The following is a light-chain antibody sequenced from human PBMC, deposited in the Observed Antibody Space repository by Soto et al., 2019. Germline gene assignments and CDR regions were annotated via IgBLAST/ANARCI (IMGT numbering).Light chain of an antibody. Sequence: ILLTQSPSSLSASVGDRVSITCRASQDIKTYLAWYQQQQGKAPKLLISGTFTLQSGVPSRFNGSGSGTDFTLTISRLQPEDFATYYCQHLNNYPPCTFGPGTKVDLE. V-gene: IGKV1-9*01. J-gene: IGKJ3*01. CDR2: GTF. CDR1: QDIKTY. CDR3: QHLNNYPPCT.